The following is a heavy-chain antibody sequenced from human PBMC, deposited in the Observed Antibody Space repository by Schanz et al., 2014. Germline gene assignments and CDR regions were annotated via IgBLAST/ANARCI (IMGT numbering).Heavy chain of an antibody. J-gene: IGHJ5*02. CDR2: IDGEGGDT. CDR1: RFTFSDSW. CDR3: VRDERISSGVWFDP. D-gene: IGHD6-19*01. Sequence: EVQVVESGGGLVQPGGSLRLSCAASRFTFSDSWMHWFRQGPGKGLSWVSRIDGEGGDTRYADSVKGRFTVFRDNARNMVFLQMNSLRVDDTGVYYCVRDERISSGVWFDPWGQGTLVTVSS. V-gene: IGHV3-74*01.